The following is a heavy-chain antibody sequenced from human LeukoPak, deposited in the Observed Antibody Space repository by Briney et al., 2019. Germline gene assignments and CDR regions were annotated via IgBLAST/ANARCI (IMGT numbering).Heavy chain of an antibody. CDR2: INHSGST. J-gene: IGHJ4*02. V-gene: IGHV4-34*01. CDR3: ARAYEFWSGYYGY. Sequence: PSETLSLTCAVYGGSFSGYYWSWMRQPPGKGLQWIGEINHSGSTNYNPSLKSRVTISVDTSKNQFSLKLSSVTAADTAVYYCARAYEFWSGYYGYWGQGTLVTVSS. D-gene: IGHD3-3*01. CDR1: GGSFSGYY.